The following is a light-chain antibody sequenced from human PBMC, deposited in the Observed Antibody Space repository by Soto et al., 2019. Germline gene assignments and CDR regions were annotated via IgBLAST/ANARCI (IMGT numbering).Light chain of an antibody. CDR2: EVN. CDR3: NSYTHNSNPGVI. J-gene: IGLJ2*01. CDR1: SSDVDGYNY. Sequence: QSALTQPPSASGSPGQSVTISCAGTSSDVDGYNYVSWYQHHPGKAPKLIIYEVNKRPSGVPDRFSGSKSGNTASLTVSGLQAEDEADYYCNSYTHNSNPGVIFGGGTKLTVL. V-gene: IGLV2-8*01.